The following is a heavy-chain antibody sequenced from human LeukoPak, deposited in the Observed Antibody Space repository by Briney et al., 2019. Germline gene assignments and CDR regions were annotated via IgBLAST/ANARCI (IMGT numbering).Heavy chain of an antibody. CDR3: ARGSNWAYYFDY. V-gene: IGHV4-34*01. J-gene: IGHJ4*02. D-gene: IGHD7-27*01. Sequence: PSETLSLTCADYGGSFSGYYWSWIRQPPGKGLEWIGEINHSGSTNYNPSLKSRVTISVDTSKNQFSLKLSSVTAADTAVYYCARGSNWAYYFDYWGQGTLVTVSS. CDR1: GGSFSGYY. CDR2: INHSGST.